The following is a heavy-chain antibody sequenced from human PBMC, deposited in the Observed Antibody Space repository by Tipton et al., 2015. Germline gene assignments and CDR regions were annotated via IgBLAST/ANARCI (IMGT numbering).Heavy chain of an antibody. Sequence: SLRLSCTASGFTFRDYTMSWFRQAPGKGLEWVGFLITNLYGGTPEYAASVKGRFTFSRDDSKGILYVQMNSLKTEDTGVYYCAREGNTKAADYWGQGDLVTVSS. CDR3: AREGNTKAADY. CDR1: GFTFRDYT. D-gene: IGHD1/OR15-1a*01. J-gene: IGHJ4*02. CDR2: LITNLYGGTP. V-gene: IGHV3-49*03.